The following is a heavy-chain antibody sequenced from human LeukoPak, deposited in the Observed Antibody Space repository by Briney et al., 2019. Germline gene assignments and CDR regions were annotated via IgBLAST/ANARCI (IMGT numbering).Heavy chain of an antibody. CDR2: ISGSGTTT. V-gene: IGHV3-23*01. CDR3: ARQTGYCGVGTCYFEY. J-gene: IGHJ4*02. CDR1: GFTSSSYD. Sequence: GESLRLSCAASGFTSSSYDMSWVRQAPGQGLEWVSTISGSGTTTFYADSVKGRITISRDNSKNTLYLQVNSLRVEDTALYYCARQTGYCGVGTCYFEYWGQGTLVTVSS. D-gene: IGHD2-15*01.